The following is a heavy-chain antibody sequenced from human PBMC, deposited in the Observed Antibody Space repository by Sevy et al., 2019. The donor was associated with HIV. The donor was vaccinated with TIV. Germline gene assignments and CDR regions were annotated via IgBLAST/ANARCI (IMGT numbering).Heavy chain of an antibody. Sequence: GGSLRLSCAASGFTFSYYDMNWVRQAPGKGLEWVSSISSGSSYIFYADSVKGRFTISRDNAKNSLSLQMNSLGAEDTAMYYCAGPLNYYDSPSAYWGQGTLVTVSS. CDR2: ISSGSSYI. D-gene: IGHD3-22*01. CDR3: AGPLNYYDSPSAY. CDR1: GFTFSYYD. V-gene: IGHV3-21*04. J-gene: IGHJ4*02.